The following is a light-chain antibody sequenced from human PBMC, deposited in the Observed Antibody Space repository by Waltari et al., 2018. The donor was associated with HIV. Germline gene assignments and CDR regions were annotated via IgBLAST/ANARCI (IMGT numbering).Light chain of an antibody. CDR1: HDISNY. Sequence: DIQMTQSPSSLSASVGDRVTITCRPSHDISNYLAWFQQKPGEAPKSLIYAASTLQSGVPSQFRGSGSETYFTLTINSLQSDDSATYYCQQYKGYPLTFGQGTRLEIK. J-gene: IGKJ5*01. CDR2: AAS. V-gene: IGKV1-16*02. CDR3: QQYKGYPLT.